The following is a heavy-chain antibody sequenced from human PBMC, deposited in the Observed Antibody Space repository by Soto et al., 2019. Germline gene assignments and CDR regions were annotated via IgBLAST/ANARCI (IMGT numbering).Heavy chain of an antibody. D-gene: IGHD3-3*01. Sequence: GGALSLSGAASGCTFITVGMHWVRQAPGKGLEWVAVISYDGSNKYYADTVKGRFTISRDNSKNTLYLQMNSLRAEDTAVYYFAKDRGGYAPLDFESVWDYWGQGTLVTVSS. CDR3: AKDRGGYAPLDFESVWDY. CDR2: ISYDGSNK. J-gene: IGHJ4*02. V-gene: IGHV3-30*18. CDR1: GCTFITVG.